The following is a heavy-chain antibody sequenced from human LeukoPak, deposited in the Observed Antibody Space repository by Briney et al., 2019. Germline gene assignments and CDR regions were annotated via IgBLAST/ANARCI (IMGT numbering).Heavy chain of an antibody. CDR1: GGSTSSGSYY. J-gene: IGHJ3*02. V-gene: IGHV4-39*07. CDR3: ARGITMIVVVIRNDAFDI. Sequence: SQTLSLTCTVSGGSTSSGSYYWGWIRQPPGKGLGWFGSISYSGSTYYTPSLKKRVTISVDTSKNQFSLKLSSVTAADTAVYYCARGITMIVVVIRNDAFDIWGQGTMVTVSS. D-gene: IGHD3-22*01. CDR2: ISYSGST.